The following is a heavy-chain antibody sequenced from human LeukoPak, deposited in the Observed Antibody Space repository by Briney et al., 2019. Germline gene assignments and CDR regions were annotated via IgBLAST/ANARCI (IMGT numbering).Heavy chain of an antibody. D-gene: IGHD3-10*01. CDR3: ARDSGFYYYYYMDV. CDR1: GFTFSSYS. J-gene: IGHJ6*03. Sequence: GGSLRLSCAASGFTFSSYSMNWVRQAPGKGLEWASYISSSSSTIYYADSVKGRFTISRDNAKNSLYLQMNSLRAEDTAVYYCARDSGFYYYYYMDVWGKGTTVTVSS. V-gene: IGHV3-48*04. CDR2: ISSSSSTI.